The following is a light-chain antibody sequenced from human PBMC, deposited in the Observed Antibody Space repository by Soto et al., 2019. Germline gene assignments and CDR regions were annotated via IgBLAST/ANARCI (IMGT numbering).Light chain of an antibody. V-gene: IGLV2-14*03. J-gene: IGLJ1*01. CDR3: TSYTASSPFYD. CDR2: DVY. CDR1: RTDGDGHDY. Sequence: QSVLTQPASVSGSPGQSIAISCIGVRTDGDGHDYVSWYQQHPGQAPQLIIYDVYNRPSGVSDRFSGSKSGNTASLVISGLQAEDEADYFYTSYTASSPFYDFGAGTKVTVL.